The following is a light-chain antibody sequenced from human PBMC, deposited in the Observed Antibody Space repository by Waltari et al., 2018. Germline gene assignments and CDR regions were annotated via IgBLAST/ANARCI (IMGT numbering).Light chain of an antibody. CDR3: QQYDDTPHTPVS. CDR1: PSLSSDY. Sequence: EIVLTQSPGTLSLSPGESATLTCRASPSLSSDYLAWYQQKPGQAPRLLIYGAANRADGTPDRFSGRGAEADFTLTISRLEPGDFAVYYCQQYDDTPHTPVSFGGGTRVDI. CDR2: GAA. J-gene: IGKJ4*01. V-gene: IGKV3-20*01.